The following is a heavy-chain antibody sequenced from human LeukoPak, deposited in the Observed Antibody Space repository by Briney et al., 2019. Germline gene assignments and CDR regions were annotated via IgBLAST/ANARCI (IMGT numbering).Heavy chain of an antibody. V-gene: IGHV4-59*01. J-gene: IGHJ6*03. CDR2: IYYSGST. CDR1: GGSISSYY. D-gene: IGHD3-22*01. Sequence: KPSETLSLTCTVSGGSISSYYWSWIRQPPGKGLEWIGYIYYSGSTNYNPSLKSRVTISVDTSKNQFSLKLSSVTAADTAVYYCARVFLDSSGYSVYYYYMDVWGKGTTVTVSS. CDR3: ARVFLDSSGYSVYYYYMDV.